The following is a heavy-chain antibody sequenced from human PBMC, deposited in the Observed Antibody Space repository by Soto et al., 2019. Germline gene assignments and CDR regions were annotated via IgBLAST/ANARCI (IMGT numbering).Heavy chain of an antibody. CDR1: GYTFTSYD. CDR3: ARGLGDYYDYIWGSYRRRGAFDI. CDR2: MNPNSGNT. D-gene: IGHD3-16*02. Sequence: ASVKVSCTASGYTFTSYDINWVRQATGQGLEWMGWMNPNSGNTGYAQKFQGRVTMTRNTSISTAYMELSSLRSEDTAVYYCARGLGDYYDYIWGSYRRRGAFDIWGQGTMVTVSS. J-gene: IGHJ3*02. V-gene: IGHV1-8*01.